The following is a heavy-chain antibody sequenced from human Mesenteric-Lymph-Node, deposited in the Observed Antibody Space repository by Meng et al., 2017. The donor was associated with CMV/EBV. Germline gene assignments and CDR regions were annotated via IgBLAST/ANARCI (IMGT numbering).Heavy chain of an antibody. J-gene: IGHJ4*02. V-gene: IGHV4-34*01. D-gene: IGHD3-10*01. CDR2: INHSGNT. CDR1: GESFSDYY. Sequence: SETLSLTCAVYGESFSDYYWNWIRQPPGKGLEWIGEINHSGNTNSNPSLKSRVAMSVDTSKNQFSLKLSSVTAADTAVYYCARGKVRGVRFDYWGQGMLVTVSS. CDR3: ARGKVRGVRFDY.